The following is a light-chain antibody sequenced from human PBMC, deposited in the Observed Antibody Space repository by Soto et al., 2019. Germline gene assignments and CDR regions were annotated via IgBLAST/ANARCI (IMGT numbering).Light chain of an antibody. V-gene: IGKV3-20*01. CDR1: QRVISSY. Sequence: AVTQSAGPLSLSPCARATLSCRATQRVISSYLAWYQQNPGQAPRLIIYGASNRATGIPERFSGSGSGTDFTLTISRLEPEDFAVYYCQQHNSSPLTFGGGTKVDIK. CDR3: QQHNSSPLT. CDR2: GAS. J-gene: IGKJ4*01.